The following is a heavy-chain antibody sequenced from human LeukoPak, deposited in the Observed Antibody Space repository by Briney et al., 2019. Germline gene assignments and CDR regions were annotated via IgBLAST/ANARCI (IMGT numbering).Heavy chain of an antibody. D-gene: IGHD2-2*02. CDR2: IKHDGSEE. CDR1: GFTFSNYY. Sequence: QPGGSLRLSCAASGFTFSNYYMTRVRQAPGKELEWVAGIKHDGSEEYGVDSAKSGYTITRDYLQMSLYLQMNSVRDEDTAVYYCATYTPSPRRGLDYWGQGTLVTVSS. V-gene: IGHV3-7*01. CDR3: ATYTPSPRRGLDY. J-gene: IGHJ4*02.